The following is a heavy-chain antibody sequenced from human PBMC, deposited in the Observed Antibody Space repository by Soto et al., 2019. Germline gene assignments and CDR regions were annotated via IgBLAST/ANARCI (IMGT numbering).Heavy chain of an antibody. CDR2: IRSKAYGGTT. V-gene: IGHV3-49*03. CDR1: GFTFGDYA. J-gene: IGHJ6*02. Sequence: GGSLRLSCTASGFTFGDYAMSWFRQAPGKGLEWVGFIRSKAYGGTTEYAASVKGRFTISRDDSKSIAYLQMNSLKTEDTAVYYCTRGSSWFGELITSSGYYYYGMDVWGPGTTVTVSS. CDR3: TRGSSWFGELITSSGYYYYGMDV. D-gene: IGHD3-10*01.